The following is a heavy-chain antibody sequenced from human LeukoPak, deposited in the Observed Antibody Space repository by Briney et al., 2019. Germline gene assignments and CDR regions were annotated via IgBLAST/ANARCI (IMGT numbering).Heavy chain of an antibody. CDR2: ISGSGGST. V-gene: IGHV3-23*01. J-gene: IGHJ4*02. Sequence: PGGSLRLSCAASGFTFSSYAMSWVRQAPGKGLEWVSAISGSGGSTYYADSVKGRFTISGDNSKNTLYLQMNSLRAEDTAVYYCARDRGDGDYYFDYWGQGTLVTVSS. D-gene: IGHD4-17*01. CDR1: GFTFSSYA. CDR3: ARDRGDGDYYFDY.